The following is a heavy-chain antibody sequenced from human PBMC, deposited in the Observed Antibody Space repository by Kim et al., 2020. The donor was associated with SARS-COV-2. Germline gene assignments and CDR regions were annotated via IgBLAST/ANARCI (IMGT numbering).Heavy chain of an antibody. CDR3: ARGYCGGDCYPIDY. V-gene: IGHV3-21*01. CDR2: ISSSSSYI. CDR1: GFTFSSYS. Sequence: GGSLRLSCAASGFTFSSYSMNWVRQAPGKGLEWVSSISSSSSYIYYADSVKGRFTISRDNAKNSLYLQMNSLRAEDTAVYYCARGYCGGDCYPIDYWGQGTLVTVSS. J-gene: IGHJ4*02. D-gene: IGHD2-21*02.